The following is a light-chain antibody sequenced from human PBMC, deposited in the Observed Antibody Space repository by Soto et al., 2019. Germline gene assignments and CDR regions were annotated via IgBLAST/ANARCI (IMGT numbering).Light chain of an antibody. V-gene: IGKV3-20*01. Sequence: ENVLTPSPRTLSLSPGESVPLSFRSIQSFSTYLAWYQQTPGPATRLLNDDSTSRASGIPGWFSGSGCGKDFILTISRLEAEVAAVYCCQHYGSSWTFGQGTKVDIK. CDR1: QSFSTY. CDR3: QHYGSSWT. J-gene: IGKJ1*01. CDR2: DST.